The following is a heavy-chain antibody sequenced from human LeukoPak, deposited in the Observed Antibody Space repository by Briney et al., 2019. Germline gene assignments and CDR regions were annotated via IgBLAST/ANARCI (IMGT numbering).Heavy chain of an antibody. D-gene: IGHD3-3*01. J-gene: IGHJ6*03. CDR3: AAHDYDFWSGYSPYYMDV. Sequence: SETLSLTCTASGVSISSYYWSWIRQPPGKGLEWIGYIYTSGSTNYNPSLKSRVTISVDTSKNQFSLKLSSVTAADTAVYYCAAHDYDFWSGYSPYYMDVWGKGTTVTVSS. CDR2: IYTSGST. CDR1: GVSISSYY. V-gene: IGHV4-4*09.